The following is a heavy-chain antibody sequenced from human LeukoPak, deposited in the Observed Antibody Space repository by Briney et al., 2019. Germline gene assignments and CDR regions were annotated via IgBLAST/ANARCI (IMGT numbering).Heavy chain of an antibody. CDR2: IYYSGDT. Sequence: SETLSLTCTVSGGSISYYYWSWIRQPAGKGLEWIGRIYYSGDTYYNRSLKSRLTLSVDTSNNQFSLKLASVTAADAAVYYRARESHYGGVYYEDYWGQGTLVTVSS. CDR3: ARESHYGGVYYEDY. CDR1: GGSISYYY. V-gene: IGHV4-4*07. J-gene: IGHJ4*02. D-gene: IGHD5/OR15-5a*01.